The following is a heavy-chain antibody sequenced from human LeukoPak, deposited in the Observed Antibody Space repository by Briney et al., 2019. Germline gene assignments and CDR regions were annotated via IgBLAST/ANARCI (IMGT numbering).Heavy chain of an antibody. CDR2: IYYSGST. CDR3: ARLSMGRVLRYFDWLVEFDY. CDR1: GGSISSSSYY. J-gene: IGHJ4*02. D-gene: IGHD3-9*01. Sequence: SETLSLTCTVSGGSISSSSYYWGWIRQPPGKGLEWIGSIYYSGSTYYNPSLKSRVTISVDTSKNQFSLKLSSVTAADTAVYYCARLSMGRVLRYFDWLVEFDYWGQGTLVTVSS. V-gene: IGHV4-39*01.